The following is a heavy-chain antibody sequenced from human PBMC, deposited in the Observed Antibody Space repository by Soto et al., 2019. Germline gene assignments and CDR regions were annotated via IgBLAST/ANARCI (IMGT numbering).Heavy chain of an antibody. Sequence: QLQLQESGPGLVKPSETLSLTCTVSGGSISSSSYYWGWIRQPPGKGLEWIGSIYYSGSTYYNPSLKSRVTISVDTSKNQFSLKLSSVTAADTAVYYCARRRSIAAAADHDYWGQGTLVTVSS. CDR1: GGSISSSSYY. CDR3: ARRRSIAAAADHDY. D-gene: IGHD6-13*01. J-gene: IGHJ4*02. V-gene: IGHV4-39*01. CDR2: IYYSGST.